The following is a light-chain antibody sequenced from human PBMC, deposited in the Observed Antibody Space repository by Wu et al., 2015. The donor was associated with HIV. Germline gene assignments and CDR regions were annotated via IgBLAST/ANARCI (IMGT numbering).Light chain of an antibody. V-gene: IGKV1-5*03. J-gene: IGKJ1*01. CDR1: QSISSY. Sequence: DIQMTQSPSSLSASVGDRVTITCRPSQSISSYLNWYQQKPGKAPKLLIYKASSLESGVPSRFSGSGSGTEFTLTISSLQPDDFATYYCQQYDSYPWTFGQGTKVEIK. CDR3: QQYDSYPWT. CDR2: KAS.